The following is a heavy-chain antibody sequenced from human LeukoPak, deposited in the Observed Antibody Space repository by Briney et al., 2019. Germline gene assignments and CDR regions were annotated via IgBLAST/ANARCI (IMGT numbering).Heavy chain of an antibody. CDR3: ARKVLVGNKYLDY. CDR2: ISESGGDT. D-gene: IGHD2/OR15-2a*01. Sequence: PGGSLRLSCAASGFTFSSYAMSWVRQAPGKGLEWVSTISESGGDTYDADSVKGRFTISRDNSKNTLYLHMNSLRAEDTAVYYCARKVLVGNKYLDYWGQGTLVTVSS. J-gene: IGHJ4*02. V-gene: IGHV3-23*01. CDR1: GFTFSSYA.